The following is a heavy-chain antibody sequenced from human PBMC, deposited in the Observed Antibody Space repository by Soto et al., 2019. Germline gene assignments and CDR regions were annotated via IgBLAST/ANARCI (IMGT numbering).Heavy chain of an antibody. J-gene: IGHJ4*02. V-gene: IGHV3-30-3*01. CDR3: ARDLQYQLGEFDY. CDR2: ISYDGSSK. CDR1: GFTFSQYA. D-gene: IGHD3-16*01. Sequence: QVQLVESGGGVVQPGRSQRLSCAASGFTFSQYAMHWIRQAPGKGLEWVTVISYDGSSKWYADSVKGRFTISRDNSKNTLYLQMNSLRAEDTAVYYCARDLQYQLGEFDYWGPGTLVTVSS.